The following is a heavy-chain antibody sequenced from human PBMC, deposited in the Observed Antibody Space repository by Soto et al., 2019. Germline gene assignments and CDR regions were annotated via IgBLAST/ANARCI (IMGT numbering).Heavy chain of an antibody. CDR3: ARDAGGYCSGGTCYEFDY. D-gene: IGHD2-15*01. J-gene: IGHJ4*02. V-gene: IGHV4-59*01. Sequence: QVQLQESGPGLVKPSETLSLTCTVSGGSTSRYYWSWIRQPPGKGLEWIGYIYNSGITKYNPSLKSRVTISADPSKNQISLKLNSMTAADTAVYYCARDAGGYCSGGTCYEFDYWGQGTLVTVSS. CDR2: IYNSGIT. CDR1: GGSTSRYY.